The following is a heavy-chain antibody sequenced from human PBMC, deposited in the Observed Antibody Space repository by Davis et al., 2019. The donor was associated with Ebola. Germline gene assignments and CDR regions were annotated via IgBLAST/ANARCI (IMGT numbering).Heavy chain of an antibody. CDR1: GFTFSSYW. D-gene: IGHD2-15*01. Sequence: GESLKISCAASGFTFSSYWMSWVRQAPGKGLEWVANIKQDGSEKYYVDSVKGRFTISRDNSKNTLYLQMNSLRAEDTAVYYCAKDIVVVVANAFDIWGQGTMVIVSS. CDR3: AKDIVVVVANAFDI. CDR2: IKQDGSEK. J-gene: IGHJ3*02. V-gene: IGHV3-7*03.